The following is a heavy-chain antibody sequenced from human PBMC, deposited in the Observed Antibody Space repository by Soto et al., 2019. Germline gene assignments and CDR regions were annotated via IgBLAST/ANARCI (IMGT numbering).Heavy chain of an antibody. CDR1: GFSLSTSRMS. Sequence: SGPTLVNPTQTLTLTCTFSGFSLSTSRMSVTWIRQPPGKALEWLARIDWDDDRYYSTSLKTRLTISKDTSKNQVVLTMTNMDPVDAATYYCARIPKYSNGWYYIDYWGHGTLVTVSS. CDR3: ARIPKYSNGWYYIDY. D-gene: IGHD6-19*01. V-gene: IGHV2-70*11. CDR2: IDWDDDR. J-gene: IGHJ4*01.